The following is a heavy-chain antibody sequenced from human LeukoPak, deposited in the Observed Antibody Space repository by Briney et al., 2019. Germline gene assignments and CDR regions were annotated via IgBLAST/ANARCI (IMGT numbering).Heavy chain of an antibody. J-gene: IGHJ3*02. Sequence: PSETLSLTCTVSGGSISSYYWSWIRQPPGKGLEWIGYIYYSGSTNYNPSLKSRVTISVDTSKNQFSLKLSSVTAADTAVYYCARDCGGDCFRAFDIWGQGTMVTVSS. D-gene: IGHD2-21*02. CDR2: IYYSGST. V-gene: IGHV4-59*01. CDR1: GGSISSYY. CDR3: ARDCGGDCFRAFDI.